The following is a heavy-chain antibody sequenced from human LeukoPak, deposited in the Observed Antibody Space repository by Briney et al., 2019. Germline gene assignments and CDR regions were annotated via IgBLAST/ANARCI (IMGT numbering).Heavy chain of an antibody. CDR1: GGSITNYY. Sequence: SETLSLTCTVSGGSITNYYWNWIRQPPGRGLEWMGNIYYSGSTNYNSSLKSRVTISVDTSKNQISLKLRSVTAADTAVYYCARKGVSDLYYFDSWGQGTLVTVSS. J-gene: IGHJ4*02. D-gene: IGHD3-16*01. CDR3: ARKGVSDLYYFDS. V-gene: IGHV4-59*08. CDR2: IYYSGST.